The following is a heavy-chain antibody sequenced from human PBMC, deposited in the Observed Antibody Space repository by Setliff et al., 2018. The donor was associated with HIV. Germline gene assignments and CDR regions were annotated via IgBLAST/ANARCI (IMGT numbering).Heavy chain of an antibody. J-gene: IGHJ4*02. CDR2: INHSGST. Sequence: PSETLSLTCAVYGGSFSGYYWSWIRQPPGKGLEWIGEINHSGSTNYNPSLKSRVTISVDTSKNQFSLKLSSVTAADTAVYYCARLGYRWGGNDYWGQGTLVTVSS. CDR1: GGSFSGYY. CDR3: ARLGYRWGGNDY. D-gene: IGHD7-27*01. V-gene: IGHV4-34*01.